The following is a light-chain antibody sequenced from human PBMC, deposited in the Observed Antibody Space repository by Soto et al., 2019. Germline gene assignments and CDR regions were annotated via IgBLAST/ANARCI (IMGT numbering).Light chain of an antibody. CDR2: ATS. CDR3: LQDYNYPLT. J-gene: IGKJ1*01. CDR1: QGMRTE. V-gene: IGKV1-6*01. Sequence: AIQMTQSPSSLSASVGDRVTITCRARQGMRTELGWYQQKPVKAPKLLIYATSTLQSGVPSRFSGSGSGTDFALTLSSLQPEDFATYYCLQDYNYPLTFGQGTKVEIK.